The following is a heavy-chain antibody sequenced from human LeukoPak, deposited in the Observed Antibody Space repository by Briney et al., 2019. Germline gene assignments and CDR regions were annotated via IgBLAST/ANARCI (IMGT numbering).Heavy chain of an antibody. Sequence: ASVKVSCKVSGYTPTELSMHWVRQAPGKGLEWMGGFDPEDGETIYAQKFQGRVTMTEDTSTDTAYMELSSLRSEDTAVYYCATSDAMATISGVYYGMDVWGQGTTVTVSS. CDR3: ATSDAMATISGVYYGMDV. CDR1: GYTPTELS. D-gene: IGHD5-24*01. CDR2: FDPEDGET. J-gene: IGHJ6*02. V-gene: IGHV1-24*01.